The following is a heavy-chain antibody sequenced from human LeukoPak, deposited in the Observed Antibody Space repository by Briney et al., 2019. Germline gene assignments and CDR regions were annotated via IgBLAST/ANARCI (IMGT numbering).Heavy chain of an antibody. J-gene: IGHJ4*02. CDR3: ARDRSRSAAAGTGLFDY. Sequence: SETQSLTCTVSGGSISSGSYYWSWIRQPAGKGLEWIGRIYTSGSTNYNPSLKSRVTISVDTSKNQFSLKLSSVTAADTAVYYCARDRSRSAAAGTGLFDYWGQGTLVTVSS. D-gene: IGHD6-13*01. CDR2: IYTSGST. V-gene: IGHV4-61*02. CDR1: GGSISSGSYY.